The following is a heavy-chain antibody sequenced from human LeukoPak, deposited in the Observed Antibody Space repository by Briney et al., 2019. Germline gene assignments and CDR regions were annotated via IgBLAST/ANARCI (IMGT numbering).Heavy chain of an antibody. CDR1: GYTFTANY. V-gene: IGHV1-2*02. CDR3: ARDNNGSFGDY. J-gene: IGHJ4*02. D-gene: IGHD3-16*01. Sequence: GASVKVSCKTSGYTFTANYLHWVRQAPGQGFEWMGWLNPNSGGTRYAQKFQGRVTMTRDTSISTAYMELSGLRSDDTAVYYCARDNNGSFGDYWGQGTLVVVSS. CDR2: LNPNSGGT.